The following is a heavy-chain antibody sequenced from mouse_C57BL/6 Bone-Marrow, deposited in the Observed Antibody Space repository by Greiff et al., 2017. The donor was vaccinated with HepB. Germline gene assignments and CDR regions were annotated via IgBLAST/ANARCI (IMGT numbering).Heavy chain of an antibody. Sequence: QVQLQQSGAELMKPGASVKLSCKATGYTFTGYWIEWVKQRPGHGLEWIGEILPGSGSTNYNEKFKGKATFTADTSSNTAYMQLGSLTTEDSAIYYCARGQLRLRSFAYWGQGTLVTVSA. CDR2: ILPGSGST. D-gene: IGHD3-2*02. J-gene: IGHJ3*01. CDR3: ARGQLRLRSFAY. CDR1: GYTFTGYW. V-gene: IGHV1-9*01.